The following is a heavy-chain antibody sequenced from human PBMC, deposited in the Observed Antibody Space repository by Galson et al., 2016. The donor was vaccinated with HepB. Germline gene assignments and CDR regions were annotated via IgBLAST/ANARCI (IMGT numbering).Heavy chain of an antibody. D-gene: IGHD3-22*01. CDR1: GDSVSSSSAA. CDR2: TYYRSKWYN. Sequence: CAISGDSVSSSSAAWNWIRQSPSRGLEWLGGTYYRSKWYNDYALSVKSRISIDPDTSKNQFSLQLNSVTPEDTAVYYCAASYFDSSGYAEGFDYWGQGTLVTVSS. V-gene: IGHV6-1*01. CDR3: AASYFDSSGYAEGFDY. J-gene: IGHJ4*02.